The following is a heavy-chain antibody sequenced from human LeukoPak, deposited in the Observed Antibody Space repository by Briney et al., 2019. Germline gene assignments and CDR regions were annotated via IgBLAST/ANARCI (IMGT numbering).Heavy chain of an antibody. J-gene: IGHJ4*02. Sequence: SETLSLTCTVSGGSISSYYWSWIRQPAGKGLEWIGRIYTSGSTNYNPSLKGRVTMSVDTSKNQCSLKLGSVTAADTAVYYCARGPMFFGVAYCDYWGQGTLVTVSS. CDR3: ARGPMFFGVAYCDY. V-gene: IGHV4-4*07. CDR1: GGSISSYY. D-gene: IGHD3-3*01. CDR2: IYTSGST.